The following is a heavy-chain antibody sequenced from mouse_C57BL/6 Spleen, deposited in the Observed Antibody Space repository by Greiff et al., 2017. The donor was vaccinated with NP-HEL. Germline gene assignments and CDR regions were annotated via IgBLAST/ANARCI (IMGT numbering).Heavy chain of an antibody. J-gene: IGHJ3*01. CDR2: INPNNGGT. Sequence: EVQLQQSGPELVKPGASVKMSCKASGYTFTDYNMHWVKQSHGKSLEWIGYINPNNGGTSYNQKFKGKATLTVNKSSSTAYMELRSLTSEDSAVYYWAKGLLRGCGFAYWGQGTLVTVSA. D-gene: IGHD1-1*01. CDR1: GYTFTDYN. CDR3: AKGLLRGCGFAY. V-gene: IGHV1-22*01.